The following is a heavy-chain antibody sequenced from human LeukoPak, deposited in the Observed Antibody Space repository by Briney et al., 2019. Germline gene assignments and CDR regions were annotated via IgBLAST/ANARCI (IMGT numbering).Heavy chain of an antibody. CDR2: IYSGGST. Sequence: GGSLRLSCAASGFTVSSNYMSWVRQAPGKGLEWVSVIYSGGSTYYADSVKGRFTISRDNSKNTLYLQMNSLRAEDTAVYYCARDLEQQLVRRTHAFDIWGQGTMVTVSS. CDR1: GFTVSSNY. CDR3: ARDLEQQLVRRTHAFDI. D-gene: IGHD6-13*01. J-gene: IGHJ3*02. V-gene: IGHV3-53*01.